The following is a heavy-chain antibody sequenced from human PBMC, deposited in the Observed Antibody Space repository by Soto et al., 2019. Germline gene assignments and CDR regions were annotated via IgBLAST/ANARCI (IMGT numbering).Heavy chain of an antibody. J-gene: IGHJ3*02. D-gene: IGHD3-16*01. V-gene: IGHV1-8*01. CDR2: MNPNSGNT. CDR1: GYTFTSYD. Sequence: ASVKVSCKASGYTFTSYDINWVRQATGQGLEWMGWMNPNSGNTGYAQKFQGRVTMTRNTSISTAYMELSSLRSEDTAVYYCATVGDLGESKQDAFDIWGQGTMVTVSS. CDR3: ATVGDLGESKQDAFDI.